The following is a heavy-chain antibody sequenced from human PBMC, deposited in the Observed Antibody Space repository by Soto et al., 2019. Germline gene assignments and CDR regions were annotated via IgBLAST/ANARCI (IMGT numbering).Heavy chain of an antibody. CDR3: ARGSSGNYDFWSGYPTTYYYYGMDV. D-gene: IGHD3-3*01. J-gene: IGHJ6*02. Sequence: SETLSLTCTVSGGSVSSGSYYWSWIRQPPGKGLEWIGYIYYSGSTNYNPSLKSRVTISVDTSKSQFSLKLSSVTAADTAVYYCARGSSGNYDFWSGYPTTYYYYGMDVWGQGTTVTVSS. CDR2: IYYSGST. CDR1: GGSVSSGSYY. V-gene: IGHV4-61*01.